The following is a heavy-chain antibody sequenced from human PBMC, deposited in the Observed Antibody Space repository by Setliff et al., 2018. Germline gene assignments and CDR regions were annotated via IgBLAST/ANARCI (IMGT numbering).Heavy chain of an antibody. CDR3: AREQWLDPPGYYYMDV. CDR2: IYIGGSA. CDR1: GGSISSYY. D-gene: IGHD6-19*01. V-gene: IGHV4-4*07. J-gene: IGHJ6*03. Sequence: SETLSLTCTVSGGSISSYYWSWIRQPAGKGLEWIGPIYIGGSANYNPYLKSGVTTSIDTSKKQLYLKLNSVTAADMAVYYCAREQWLDPPGYYYMDVWAKGTTVTVSS.